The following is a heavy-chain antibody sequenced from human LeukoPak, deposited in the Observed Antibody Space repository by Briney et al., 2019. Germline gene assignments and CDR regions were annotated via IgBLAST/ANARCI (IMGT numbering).Heavy chain of an antibody. CDR2: MNPNSGNT. Sequence: ASVKVSCKASGYTFTSYDINWVRQATGQGLEWMGWMNPNSGNTGYAQKFQGRVTMTRNTSTSTAYMELSSLRSEDTAVYYCARAKRITMVREVISLLYYFDYWGQGTLVTVSS. CDR3: ARAKRITMVREVISLLYYFDY. CDR1: GYTFTSYD. V-gene: IGHV1-8*01. J-gene: IGHJ4*02. D-gene: IGHD3-10*01.